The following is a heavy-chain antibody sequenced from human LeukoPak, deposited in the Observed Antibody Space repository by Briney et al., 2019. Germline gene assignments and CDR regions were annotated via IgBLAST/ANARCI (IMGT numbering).Heavy chain of an antibody. CDR1: GFTFSSYA. J-gene: IGHJ6*02. V-gene: IGHV3-23*01. Sequence: GGSLRLSCAASGFTFSSYATSWVRQAPGKGLEWVSAISGSGGSTYYADSVKGRFTISRDNSKNTLYLQMNSLRAEDTAVYYCAKDRAIRGVPPGGYYGMDVWGQGTTVTVSS. CDR3: AKDRAIRGVPPGGYYGMDV. D-gene: IGHD2-8*01. CDR2: ISGSGGST.